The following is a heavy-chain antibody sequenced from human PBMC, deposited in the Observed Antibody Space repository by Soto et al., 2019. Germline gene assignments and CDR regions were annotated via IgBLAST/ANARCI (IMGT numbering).Heavy chain of an antibody. CDR1: GYSFTSYW. V-gene: IGHV5-51*01. J-gene: IGHJ3*02. D-gene: IGHD3-22*01. Sequence: GESLKISCKGSGYSFTSYWIGWVRQMPGKGLECMGIIYPGDSDTRYSPSFQGQVTISADKSISTAYLQWSSLKASDTAMYYCARQETYYYDSSGYSPNASDIWGQGTMVTVSS. CDR3: ARQETYYYDSSGYSPNASDI. CDR2: IYPGDSDT.